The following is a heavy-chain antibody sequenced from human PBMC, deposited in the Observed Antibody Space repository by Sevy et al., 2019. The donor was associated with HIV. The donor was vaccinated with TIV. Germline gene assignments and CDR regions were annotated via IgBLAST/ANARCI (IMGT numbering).Heavy chain of an antibody. CDR2: ITNSGSTI. J-gene: IGHJ4*02. CDR1: GFTFSNYE. CDR3: ARDLPPSATTVAHFDY. V-gene: IGHV3-48*03. Sequence: GGSLRLSCTASGFTFSNYEMNWVRQAPGKGLEWVSYITNSGSTIYYSDSVRGRFTVSRDNAKNPLYIQMNSLGAEDTAVYYCARDLPPSATTVAHFDYWGRGTLVTVSS. D-gene: IGHD4-17*01.